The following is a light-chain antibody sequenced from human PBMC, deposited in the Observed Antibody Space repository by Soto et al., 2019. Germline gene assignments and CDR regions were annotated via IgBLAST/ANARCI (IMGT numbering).Light chain of an antibody. V-gene: IGKV1-8*01. CDR1: QGISSY. Sequence: IRMTQSPSSFSASKGARVTITCRASQGISSYLAWYQQKPGKAPKLLIYAASTLQSGVPSRFSGSGSGTDFTLTINSLQPDDFATYYCQQYHIYSGTFGQCTKVDIK. J-gene: IGKJ1*01. CDR2: AAS. CDR3: QQYHIYSGT.